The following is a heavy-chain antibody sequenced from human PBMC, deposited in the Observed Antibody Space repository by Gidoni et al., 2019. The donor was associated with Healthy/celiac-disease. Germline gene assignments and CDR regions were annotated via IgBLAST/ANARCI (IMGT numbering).Heavy chain of an antibody. J-gene: IGHJ6*02. D-gene: IGHD5-12*01. CDR3: ARDGYSGSIWSMDV. CDR2: IISDGSRT. Sequence: DVQLVDSGGGLVPPGGSLRLSCAASGFPFSSYWMHWVRQAPGKGLVRVSRIISDGSRTSYADSVKGRFTISRDNAKNTLYLQMNSLRAEDTAVYYCARDGYSGSIWSMDVWGQGTTVTVSS. CDR1: GFPFSSYW. V-gene: IGHV3-74*01.